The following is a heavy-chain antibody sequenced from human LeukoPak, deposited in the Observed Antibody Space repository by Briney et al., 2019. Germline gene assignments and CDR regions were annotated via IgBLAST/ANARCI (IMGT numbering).Heavy chain of an antibody. CDR3: ARHRRTRGGFDY. V-gene: IGHV4-39*01. J-gene: IGHJ4*02. D-gene: IGHD3-3*01. CDR1: GGSISSSSYY. Sequence: PSETLSLTCTVSGGSISSSSYYWSWIRQPPGKGLEWIGEINHSGSTNYNPSLKSRVTISVDTSKNQFSLKLSSVTAADTAVYYCARHRRTRGGFDYWGQGTLVTVSS. CDR2: INHSGST.